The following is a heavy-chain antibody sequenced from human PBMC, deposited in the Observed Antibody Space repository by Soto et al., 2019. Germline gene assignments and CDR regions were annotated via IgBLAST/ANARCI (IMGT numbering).Heavy chain of an antibody. Sequence: PSETLSLTCTFSVVSIDSGDYYCSWIRQPPGKGLEWIGYVYYSGTTSYNPFLKSRVTLSLDKSKNQFSLKMNSVTAADTAVYYCASDVIATTNYLDPSGQRNLVTV. CDR2: VYYSGTT. J-gene: IGHJ4*01. CDR3: ASDVIATTNYLDP. CDR1: VVSIDSGDYY. D-gene: IGHD1-7*01. V-gene: IGHV4-61*08.